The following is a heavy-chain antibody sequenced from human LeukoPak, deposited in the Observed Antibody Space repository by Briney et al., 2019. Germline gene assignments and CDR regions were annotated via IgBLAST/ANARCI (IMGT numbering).Heavy chain of an antibody. D-gene: IGHD3-10*01. J-gene: IGHJ4*02. CDR3: ARDGDSGVDY. Sequence: KSSETLSLTCTVSGGSISSGSYYWSWIRQPAGKGLEWIGRIYTSGSTNYNPSLKSRVTISVDTSKNQFSLKLSSVTAADTAVYYCARDGDSGVDYWGQGTLVTVSS. CDR1: GGSISSGSYY. CDR2: IYTSGST. V-gene: IGHV4-61*02.